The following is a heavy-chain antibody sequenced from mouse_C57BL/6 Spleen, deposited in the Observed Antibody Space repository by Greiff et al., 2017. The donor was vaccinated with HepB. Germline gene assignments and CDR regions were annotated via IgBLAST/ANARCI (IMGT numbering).Heavy chain of an antibody. J-gene: IGHJ4*01. V-gene: IGHV1-59*01. CDR1: GYTFTSYW. CDR3: ARREGLLRGTAMDY. CDR2: IDPSDSYT. Sequence: QVQLQQSGAELVRPGTSVKLSCKASGYTFTSYWMHWVKQRPGQGLEWIGVIDPSDSYTNYNQKFKGKATLTVDTSSSTAYMQLSSLTSEDSAVYYCARREGLLRGTAMDYWGQGTSVTVSS. D-gene: IGHD1-1*01.